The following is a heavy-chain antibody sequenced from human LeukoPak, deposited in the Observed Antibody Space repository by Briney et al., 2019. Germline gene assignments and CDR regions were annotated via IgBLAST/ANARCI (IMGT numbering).Heavy chain of an antibody. V-gene: IGHV1-2*02. J-gene: IGHJ6*03. CDR2: IDPNSGGT. Sequence: ASVKVSCKASGYTFTVSYIHWVRQAPGQGLEWMGWIDPNSGGTKYAQKFQGRVTMTRDTSISTAYTELSRLRSDDTAVYYCARVFTMIVVVISYYYYYYMDVWGKGTTVTVSS. D-gene: IGHD3-22*01. CDR1: GYTFTVSY. CDR3: ARVFTMIVVVISYYYYYYMDV.